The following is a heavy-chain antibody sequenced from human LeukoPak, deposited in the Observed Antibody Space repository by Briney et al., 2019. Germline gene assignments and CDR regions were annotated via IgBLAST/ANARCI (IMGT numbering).Heavy chain of an antibody. CDR3: ASRYRSTTVPINYYYYYGMDV. Sequence: GASVKVSCKASGYTFTSYGISWVRQAPGQGLEWMGWISAYNGNTNYAQKLQGRVTMTTDTSTSTAYMELRSLRSEDTAVYYCASRYRSTTVPINYYYYYGMDVWGQGTTVTVSS. CDR2: ISAYNGNT. CDR1: GYTFTSYG. V-gene: IGHV1-18*01. J-gene: IGHJ6*02. D-gene: IGHD4-17*01.